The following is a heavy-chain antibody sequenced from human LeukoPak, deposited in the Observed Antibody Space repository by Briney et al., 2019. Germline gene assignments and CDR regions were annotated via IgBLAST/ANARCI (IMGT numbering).Heavy chain of an antibody. CDR3: ARSGGNYGDYARC. Sequence: GGSLRLSCAASGFTFSSHWMHWVRQAPGKGLLWVSRINSDGSSTGYADSVKGRFTISRDNAKNTLYLQMNSLRAEDTAVYYCARSGGNYGDYARCWGQGALVTVSS. CDR1: GFTFSSHW. J-gene: IGHJ4*02. D-gene: IGHD4-17*01. CDR2: INSDGSST. V-gene: IGHV3-74*01.